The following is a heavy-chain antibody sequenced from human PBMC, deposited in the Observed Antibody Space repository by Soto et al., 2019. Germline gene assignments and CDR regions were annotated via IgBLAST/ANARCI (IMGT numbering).Heavy chain of an antibody. CDR2: INAGNGNT. Sequence: QVQLVQSGAEVKKPGASVKVSCKASGYTFTSYAMHWVRQAPGQRLEWMGWINAGNGNTKYSQKFQGRVTITRDTSASTAYMELSSLRSEDTAVYYCARPHFSSSYYFDYRGQGTLVNVSS. D-gene: IGHD6-13*01. CDR3: ARPHFSSSYYFDY. J-gene: IGHJ4*02. CDR1: GYTFTSYA. V-gene: IGHV1-3*01.